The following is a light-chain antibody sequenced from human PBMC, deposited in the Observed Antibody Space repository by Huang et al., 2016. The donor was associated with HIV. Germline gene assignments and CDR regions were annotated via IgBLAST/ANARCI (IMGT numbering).Light chain of an antibody. Sequence: DIVMTQTPLSLSVAPGQPASISCTSTQILLYIDGKTHLSWYLQKPGQPPHRLISEVSNRFSGVPDRFSGSGSGTHFTLTIVRVEAEDVAFYYCMQGMQLPFTFGQGTRLEIK. J-gene: IGKJ5*01. CDR1: QILLYIDGKTH. CDR2: EVS. CDR3: MQGMQLPFT. V-gene: IGKV2D-29*01.